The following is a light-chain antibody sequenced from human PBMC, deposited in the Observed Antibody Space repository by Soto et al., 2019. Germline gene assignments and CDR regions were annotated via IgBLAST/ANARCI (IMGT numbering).Light chain of an antibody. CDR1: RTDVVDGYDY. CDR3: TSYTSGTPFYV. CDR2: DVS. J-gene: IGLJ1*01. Sequence: QSALTQPASVSGSPGRSIAISCTGVRTDVVDGYDYVSWYQQHPGQAPQLIIYDVSNRPSGVSDRFSGSKSGNTASLTISGLQAEDEAEYYCTSYTSGTPFYVFGTGTKVTAL. V-gene: IGLV2-14*03.